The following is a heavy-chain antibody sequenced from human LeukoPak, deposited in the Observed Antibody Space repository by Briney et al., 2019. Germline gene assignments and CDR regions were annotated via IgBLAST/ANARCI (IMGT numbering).Heavy chain of an antibody. CDR3: ARARTKIVVVAAADY. Sequence: GGSLRLSCAGSGFTFNSYSMNWVRQAPGKGLEWVSSITSSSSYIYYADSVKGRFTISRDNAKNSLYLQMNSLRAEDTAVYYCARARTKIVVVAAADYWGQGTLVTVSS. V-gene: IGHV3-21*01. CDR1: GFTFNSYS. CDR2: ITSSSSYI. D-gene: IGHD2-15*01. J-gene: IGHJ4*02.